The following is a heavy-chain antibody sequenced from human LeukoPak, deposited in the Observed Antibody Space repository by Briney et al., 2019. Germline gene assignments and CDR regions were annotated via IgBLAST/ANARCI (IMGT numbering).Heavy chain of an antibody. V-gene: IGHV3-49*04. J-gene: IGHJ4*02. CDR1: GFTFGDYA. CDR2: IRSKAYGGTT. Sequence: PGGSLRLSCTASGFTFGDYAMSWVRQAPGKGLEWVGFIRSKAYGGTTEYAASVKGRFTISRDDSKSIAYLQMNSLKTEDTAVYYCTREDPSMARSYPDYFDYWGQGTLVTVSS. CDR3: TREDPSMARSYPDYFDY. D-gene: IGHD3-10*01.